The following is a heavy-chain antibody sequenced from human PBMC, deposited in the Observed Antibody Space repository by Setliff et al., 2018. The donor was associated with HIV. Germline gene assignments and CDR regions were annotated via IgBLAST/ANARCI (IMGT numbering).Heavy chain of an antibody. CDR1: GGSISSYY. CDR3: ARHIHGASWYWFDP. D-gene: IGHD2-15*01. CDR2: IYYSGSP. V-gene: IGHV4-59*08. J-gene: IGHJ5*02. Sequence: SETLSLTCTVSGGSISSYYWSWIRQPPGKGLEWIGYIYYSGSPNYNPSLKSRVTISVDTSKNQFSLKLTSVTAADAAVYYCARHIHGASWYWFDPWGQGPLVTVSS.